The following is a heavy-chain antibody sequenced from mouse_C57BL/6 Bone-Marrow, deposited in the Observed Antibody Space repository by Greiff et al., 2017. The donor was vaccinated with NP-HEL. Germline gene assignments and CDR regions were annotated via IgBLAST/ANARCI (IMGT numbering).Heavy chain of an antibody. V-gene: IGHV14-4*01. CDR3: TSLYGYDDEAY. CDR1: GFNIKDDY. D-gene: IGHD2-2*01. CDR2: LDPENGDT. J-gene: IGHJ3*01. Sequence: EVQLQQSGAELVRPGASVKLSCTASGFNIKDDYMHWVKQRPEQGLEWIGWLDPENGDTEYASKFQGKATITADTSSNTAYLQLSSLTSEDTAVYYCTSLYGYDDEAYWGQGTLVTVSA.